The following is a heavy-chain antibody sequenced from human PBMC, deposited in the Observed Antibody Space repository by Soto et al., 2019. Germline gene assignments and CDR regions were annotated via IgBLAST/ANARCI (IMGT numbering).Heavy chain of an antibody. CDR1: GYSFTSYW. CDR2: IYPGDSDT. V-gene: IGHV5-51*01. J-gene: IGHJ6*02. Sequence: GESLKISCKGSGYSFTSYWIGWVRQMPGKGLEWMGIIYPGDSDTRYSPSFQGQVTISRDNAKNTLYLQMNSLRVEDTAVYYCARVPTTVTTPGMDVWGQGTTVTVSS. D-gene: IGHD4-4*01. CDR3: ARVPTTVTTPGMDV.